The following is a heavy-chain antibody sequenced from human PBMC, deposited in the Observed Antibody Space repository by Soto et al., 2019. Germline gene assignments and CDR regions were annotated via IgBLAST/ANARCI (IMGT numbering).Heavy chain of an antibody. CDR1: GYNFSDSW. Sequence: ESLKNCWRGAGYNFSDSWVAWVSQMPGKGLEWMGIIYPGDSDSRYSPSFQGQVSISADKSINTAYLQWSSLKASDTAMYYCARHDAYSSSDFWGQGTLVTVSS. J-gene: IGHJ4*02. D-gene: IGHD6-19*01. V-gene: IGHV5-51*01. CDR2: IYPGDSDS. CDR3: ARHDAYSSSDF.